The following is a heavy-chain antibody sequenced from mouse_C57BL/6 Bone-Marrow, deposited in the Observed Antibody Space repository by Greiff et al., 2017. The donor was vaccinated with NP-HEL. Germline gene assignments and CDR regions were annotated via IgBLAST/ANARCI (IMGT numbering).Heavy chain of an antibody. Sequence: QVQLQQSGPGLVQPSQSLSITCTVSGFSLTSYGVHWVRQSPGHGLSWLCVLLRGGSTDYNAAFMSRLSFTKNNSKSQVFCKMNSRQAEDTAIYYCAKGAYWGQGTLVTVSA. CDR1: GFSLTSYG. CDR2: LLRGGST. J-gene: IGHJ3*01. CDR3: AKGAY. V-gene: IGHV2-5*01.